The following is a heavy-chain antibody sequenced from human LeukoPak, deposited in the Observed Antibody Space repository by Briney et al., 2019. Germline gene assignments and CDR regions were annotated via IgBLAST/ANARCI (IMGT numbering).Heavy chain of an antibody. V-gene: IGHV3-23*01. CDR2: VNGSSSNT. CDR1: GXDFSNYA. CDR3: AKDRSSSTSCSNY. D-gene: IGHD2-2*01. Sequence: GSLRPSCPASGXDFSNYAMTWVRRAPGKGLEWASAVNGSSSNTYYADSVKGRFTISRDNSKNMLYLEMNNLRVEDTAIYYCAKDRSSSTSCSNYWGRGTLVTVSS. J-gene: IGHJ4*02.